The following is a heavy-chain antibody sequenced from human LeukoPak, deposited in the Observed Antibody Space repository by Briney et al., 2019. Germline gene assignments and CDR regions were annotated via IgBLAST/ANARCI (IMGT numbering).Heavy chain of an antibody. CDR1: GFTFSSYA. Sequence: PGGSLRLSCAASGFTFSSYAVSWVRQAPGKGLEWVSSISGSGGSTSYADSVKGRFTISRDNSKNTLYLQVNSLRGEDTAVYYCARLVPATNYFDYWGQGTLVTVST. V-gene: IGHV3-23*01. J-gene: IGHJ4*02. D-gene: IGHD2-2*01. CDR2: ISGSGGST. CDR3: ARLVPATNYFDY.